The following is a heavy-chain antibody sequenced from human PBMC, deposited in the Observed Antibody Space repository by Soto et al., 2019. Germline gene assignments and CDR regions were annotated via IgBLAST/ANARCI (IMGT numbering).Heavy chain of an antibody. V-gene: IGHV3-9*01. CDR2: ISWNSGTF. Sequence: EVQLVESGGGLVQPGRSLRLSCAASGFTFDDYAMHWVRQAPGKGLEWVSAISWNSGTFAYADSVKGRFSISRDNAKNSLYLQMNSLRADDTAFYYCVKPGRFNYDTLTGSHFDSWGQGTLVTVSS. D-gene: IGHD3-9*01. CDR1: GFTFDDYA. J-gene: IGHJ4*02. CDR3: VKPGRFNYDTLTGSHFDS.